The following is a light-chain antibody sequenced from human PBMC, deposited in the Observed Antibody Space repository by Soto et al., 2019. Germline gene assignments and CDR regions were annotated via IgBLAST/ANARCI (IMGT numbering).Light chain of an antibody. V-gene: IGLV2-8*01. CDR2: EVT. J-gene: IGLJ3*02. Sequence: QSALTQPASASGSPGQSITISCTGTSSDVGGYNYVSWYQQHPGRAPKLMIYEVTKRPSGVPDRFSGSKSGNTASLTVSGLQAEDEADYYCSSYATSNNSYFVFGGGTQLTVL. CDR1: SSDVGGYNY. CDR3: SSYATSNNSYFV.